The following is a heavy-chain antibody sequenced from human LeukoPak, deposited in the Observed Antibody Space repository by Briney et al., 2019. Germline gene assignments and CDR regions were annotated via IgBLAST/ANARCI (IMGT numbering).Heavy chain of an antibody. D-gene: IGHD3-22*01. CDR2: IRYDGSNK. CDR3: AKDSRFYYDSSGNPDY. J-gene: IGHJ4*02. CDR1: GFTFSSYA. Sequence: PGRSLRLSCAASGFTFSSYAMHWVRQAPGKGLKWVAFIRYDGSNKYYADSVKGRSTISRDNSKNTLYLQMNSLRAEDTAVYYCAKDSRFYYDSSGNPDYWGQGTLVTVSS. V-gene: IGHV3-30*02.